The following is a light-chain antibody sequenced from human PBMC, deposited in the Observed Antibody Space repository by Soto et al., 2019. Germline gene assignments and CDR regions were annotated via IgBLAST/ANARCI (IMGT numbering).Light chain of an antibody. CDR1: QSISTY. Sequence: DIQMTQSPSTLSASVGDRVTITCRASQSISTYLAWYQHKPGEAPKLLIYKPSTLERGVPSRFSGSGSGTEFTLTISSLQPDDFATYYCQPYNSNSRTFGQGTKVEAK. V-gene: IGKV1-5*03. J-gene: IGKJ1*01. CDR3: QPYNSNSRT. CDR2: KPS.